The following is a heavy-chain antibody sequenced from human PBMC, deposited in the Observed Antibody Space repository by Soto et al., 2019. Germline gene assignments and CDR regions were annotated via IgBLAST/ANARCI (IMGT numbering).Heavy chain of an antibody. D-gene: IGHD6-19*01. CDR2: ISYDGSNK. CDR1: GFTFSSYG. J-gene: IGHJ4*02. V-gene: IGHV3-30*18. CDR3: AKAGCPDY. Sequence: QVQLVESGGDVVQPGRSLRLSCAASGFTFSSYGMHWVRQAPGKGLEWVAVISYDGSNKYYADSVKGRFTISRDNSKNTLYLQMNSLRAEDTAVYYCAKAGCPDYWGQGTLVTVSS.